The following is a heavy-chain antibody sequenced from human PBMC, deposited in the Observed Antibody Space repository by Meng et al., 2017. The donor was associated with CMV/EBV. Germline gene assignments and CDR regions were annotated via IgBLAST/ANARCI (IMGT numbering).Heavy chain of an antibody. Sequence: SETLSLTCAVYGGSFSGYYWSWIRQPPGKGLEWIGEINHSGSTNYNPFLKSRVTISVDTSKNQFSLKLSSVTAADTAVYYCAYYDILTGLRNWGQGTLVTVSS. D-gene: IGHD3-9*01. J-gene: IGHJ4*02. CDR1: GGSFSGYY. CDR3: AYYDILTGLRN. V-gene: IGHV4-34*01. CDR2: INHSGST.